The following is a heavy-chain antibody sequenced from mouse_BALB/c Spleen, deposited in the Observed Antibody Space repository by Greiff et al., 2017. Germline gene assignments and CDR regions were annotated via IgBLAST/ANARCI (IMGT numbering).Heavy chain of an antibody. Sequence: EVQGVESGGDLVKPGGSLKLSCAASGFTFSSYGMSWVRQTPDKRLEWVATISSGGSYTYYPDSVKGRFTISRDNAKNTLYLQMSSLKSEDTAMYYCARQDGYAGGYFDYWGQGTTLTVSS. CDR3: ARQDGYAGGYFDY. CDR2: ISSGGSYT. CDR1: GFTFSSYG. V-gene: IGHV5-6*01. D-gene: IGHD2-2*01. J-gene: IGHJ2*01.